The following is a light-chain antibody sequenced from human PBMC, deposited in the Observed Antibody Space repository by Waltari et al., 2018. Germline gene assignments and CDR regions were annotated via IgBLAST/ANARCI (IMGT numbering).Light chain of an antibody. Sequence: DIVMTQSPDSLAVSLSERATINCKSSESVLFSSRNKNHLAWYQQKPGHPPKLLLYWASTRESGVPDRFSGSGSGTDFTLTISSLQAEDVAIYYCQQYYDSPLTFGGGTKVEIK. CDR2: WAS. CDR1: ESVLFSSRNKNH. CDR3: QQYYDSPLT. V-gene: IGKV4-1*01. J-gene: IGKJ4*01.